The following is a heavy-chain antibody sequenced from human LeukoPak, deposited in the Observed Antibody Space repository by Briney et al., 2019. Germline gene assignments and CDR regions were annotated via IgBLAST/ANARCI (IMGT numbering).Heavy chain of an antibody. D-gene: IGHD1-1*01. CDR1: GYTFTGYY. CDR3: ARDRATGTSRTPFDY. Sequence: ASVKVSCKASGYTFTGYYMHWVRQAPGQGLEWMGWINPNSGGTNYAQKFQGRVTMTRDTSISTAYMELSRLRSDDTAVYYCARDRATGTSRTPFDYWGQGTLVTVSS. J-gene: IGHJ4*02. CDR2: INPNSGGT. V-gene: IGHV1-2*02.